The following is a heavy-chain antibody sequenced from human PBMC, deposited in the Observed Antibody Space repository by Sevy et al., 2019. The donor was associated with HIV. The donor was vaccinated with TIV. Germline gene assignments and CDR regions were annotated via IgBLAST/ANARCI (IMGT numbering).Heavy chain of an antibody. CDR3: ARKGGAYDIGFDP. CDR1: GFTFSSYE. Sequence: GGSLRLSCAASGFTFSSYEMTWVRQAPGKGLEWISSISSSGTTIYYGAPVEGRFTISRDNPKNSLYLQMNSLRAEDTAVYYCARKGGAYDIGFDPWGQGTLVTVSS. V-gene: IGHV3-48*03. J-gene: IGHJ5*02. D-gene: IGHD3-22*01. CDR2: ISSSGTTI.